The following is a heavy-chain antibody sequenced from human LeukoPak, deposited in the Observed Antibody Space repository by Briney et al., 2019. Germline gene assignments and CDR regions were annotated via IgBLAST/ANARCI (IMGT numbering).Heavy chain of an antibody. V-gene: IGHV3-30*02. CDR2: IRHDGTET. J-gene: IGHJ6*02. CDR3: AKANRDHLSYYYGVDV. D-gene: IGHD3-16*01. Sequence: GGSLRLSCAASGFTFSTYGMHWLRQAPGKGPESVALIRHDGTETYHAESVKGRFTISRDDSKNTFYLQMNSLRAEDTAVYYCAKANRDHLSYYYGVDVWGQGTTVVVSS. CDR1: GFTFSTYG.